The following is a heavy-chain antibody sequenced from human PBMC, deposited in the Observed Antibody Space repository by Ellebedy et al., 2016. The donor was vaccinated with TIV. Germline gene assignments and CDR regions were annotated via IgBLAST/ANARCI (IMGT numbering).Heavy chain of an antibody. CDR1: GYTFSSYA. J-gene: IGHJ3*01. D-gene: IGHD1-26*01. CDR3: ARDPAGRTWGAFDL. CDR2: INTNTGNP. Sequence: AASVKVSCKASGYTFSSYAMNWVRQAPGQGLEWMGWINTNTGNPTYAQGLTGRFVFSSDTSVSTAYLQISSLKAEDSAVYYCARDPAGRTWGAFDLWGQGTMATVSS. V-gene: IGHV7-4-1*02.